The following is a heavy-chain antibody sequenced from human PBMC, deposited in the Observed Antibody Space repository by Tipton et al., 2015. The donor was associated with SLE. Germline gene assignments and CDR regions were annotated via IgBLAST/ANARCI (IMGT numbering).Heavy chain of an antibody. D-gene: IGHD3-3*01. CDR2: IYSGGST. Sequence: SLRLSCAATGLIVNTKCMRWVRQAPGEGLEWVSLIYSGGSTSYADSVKGRFTISRDNSKNTLYLQMNSLRAEDTAVYYCARSSWYDFWSGYYSERYFDLWGRGTLVTVSS. J-gene: IGHJ2*01. CDR3: ARSSWYDFWSGYYSERYFDL. CDR1: GLIVNTKC. V-gene: IGHV3-53*05.